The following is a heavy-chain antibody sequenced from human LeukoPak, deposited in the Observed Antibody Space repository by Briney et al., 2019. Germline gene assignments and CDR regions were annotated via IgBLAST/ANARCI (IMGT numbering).Heavy chain of an antibody. Sequence: SETLSLTCTVSGVSISSGYYYWSWIRQHPGKGLEYLGYIYYSGTTYYNPSLKSRVTISVDTSKNQFSLKLSSVTAADTAVYYCARGYPKYYFDYWGQGTLVTVSS. CDR2: IYYSGTT. CDR3: ARGYPKYYFDY. D-gene: IGHD1-26*01. J-gene: IGHJ4*02. CDR1: GVSISSGYYY. V-gene: IGHV4-31*03.